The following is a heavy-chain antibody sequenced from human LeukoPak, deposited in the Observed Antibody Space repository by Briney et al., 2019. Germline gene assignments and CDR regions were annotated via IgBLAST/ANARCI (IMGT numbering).Heavy chain of an antibody. CDR3: ARKDYLMGFADY. V-gene: IGHV1-18*01. CDR1: GYTFTSYG. Sequence: ASVKVSCKASGYTFTSYGISWVRQAPGQGLEWMGWISVYNGNTNYAQKLQGRVTMTTDTSTSTAYMELRSLRSDDTAMYYCARKDYLMGFADYWGQGTLVTVSS. J-gene: IGHJ4*02. D-gene: IGHD4/OR15-4a*01. CDR2: ISVYNGNT.